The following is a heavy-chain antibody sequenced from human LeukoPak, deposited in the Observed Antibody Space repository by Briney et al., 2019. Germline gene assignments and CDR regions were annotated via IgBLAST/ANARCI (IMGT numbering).Heavy chain of an antibody. D-gene: IGHD1-26*01. J-gene: IGHJ4*02. V-gene: IGHV4-39*01. CDR2: IYYTGNT. CDR3: VRSGGYGLIDY. Sequence: SETLSLTCAVSGASISGSGYYLGWIRQSPGKGLEWIGNIYYTGNTYYNASLQSRVTISIDTSENQFSLRLNSVTAADTAMYYCVRSGGYGLIDYWGPGTLVTVSS. CDR1: GASISGSGYY.